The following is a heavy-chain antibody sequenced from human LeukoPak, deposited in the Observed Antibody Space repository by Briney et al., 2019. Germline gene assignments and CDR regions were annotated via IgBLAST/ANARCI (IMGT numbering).Heavy chain of an antibody. CDR1: GFTFSTYW. Sequence: GGSLRLSCAASGFTFSTYWMTWVRQAPGKGLEWVANINQDGSETYYVDSVKGRFTISRDNAKNSLYLQMNSLRAEDTAVYYCARRVGASSNMHVWGKGTTVTVSS. J-gene: IGHJ6*04. CDR3: ARRVGASSNMHV. D-gene: IGHD6-13*01. V-gene: IGHV3-7*03. CDR2: INQDGSET.